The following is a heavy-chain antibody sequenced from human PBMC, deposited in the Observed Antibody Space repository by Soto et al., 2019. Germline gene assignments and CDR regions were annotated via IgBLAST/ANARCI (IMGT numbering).Heavy chain of an antibody. Sequence: DVQILESGGGLVEPGGSLRLSCAASGFSVSTYGVTWVRQGQGKGLEWVSGVSGGSGATHYRDSVKGRFTITTDYPENTAYLQMNSLRVEDTAVYYCTRWNGYGDLWGQGILVTVS. CDR1: GFSVSTYG. CDR2: VSGGSGAT. V-gene: IGHV3-23*01. D-gene: IGHD1-1*01. CDR3: TRWNGYGDL. J-gene: IGHJ5*02.